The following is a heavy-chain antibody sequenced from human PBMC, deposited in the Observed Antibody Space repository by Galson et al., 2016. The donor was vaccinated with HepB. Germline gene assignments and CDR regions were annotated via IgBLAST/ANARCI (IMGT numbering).Heavy chain of an antibody. J-gene: IGHJ4*02. Sequence: SLRLSCAASGLTFSYYSLTWVRQAPGKGLEWVALIGGSGGSTHYAASVKGRFPISRENSKNTVYLQMSSLRADDTAVYFCAKGPRGDYFDLWGQGTLVTVSS. CDR2: IGGSGGST. CDR1: GLTFSYYS. CDR3: AKGPRGDYFDL. V-gene: IGHV3-23*01.